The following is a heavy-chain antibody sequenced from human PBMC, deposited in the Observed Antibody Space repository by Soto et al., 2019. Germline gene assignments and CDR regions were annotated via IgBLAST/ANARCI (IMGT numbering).Heavy chain of an antibody. CDR2: IIPILGIA. D-gene: IGHD6-19*01. Sequence: ASVRVSCKASGGSLSSYTISWVRQAPGQGLEWMGRIIPILGIANYAQKFQGRVTITADKSTSTAYMELSSLRSEDTAVYYCATLLSRYSSGWYYFDYWGQGTLVTVSS. V-gene: IGHV1-69*02. CDR3: ATLLSRYSSGWYYFDY. CDR1: GGSLSSYT. J-gene: IGHJ4*02.